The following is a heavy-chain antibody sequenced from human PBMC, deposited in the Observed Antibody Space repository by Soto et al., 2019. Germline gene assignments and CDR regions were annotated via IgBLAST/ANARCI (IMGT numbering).Heavy chain of an antibody. D-gene: IGHD3-22*01. CDR3: ARDWATRHSNGYYPSWPDP. V-gene: IGHV4-31*03. J-gene: IGHJ5*02. Sequence: SETLSLTCSVSGFSISSGDYYWSWYRQHPGEGLEWIGYIYYSGSTYYNPSLKSRVAISVDTSKNHFALKLTSVTAADTAVYYCARDWATRHSNGYYPSWPDPWGQGTLVTAPQ. CDR1: GFSISSGDYY. CDR2: IYYSGST.